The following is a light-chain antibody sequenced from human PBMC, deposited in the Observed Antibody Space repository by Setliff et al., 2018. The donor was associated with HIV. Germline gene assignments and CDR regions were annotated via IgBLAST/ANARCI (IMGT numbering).Light chain of an antibody. Sequence: QSALTQPASVSGSPGQSITISCTGTSTDIGGYNFVSWYQQHPGKAPKVMIYGVNNRPSGVSYRFSGFKSGNTASLTISGLQAEDEADYYCSSYAGSNDLVFGGGTKVTVL. CDR1: STDIGGYNF. CDR2: GVN. J-gene: IGLJ2*01. CDR3: SSYAGSNDLV. V-gene: IGLV2-14*01.